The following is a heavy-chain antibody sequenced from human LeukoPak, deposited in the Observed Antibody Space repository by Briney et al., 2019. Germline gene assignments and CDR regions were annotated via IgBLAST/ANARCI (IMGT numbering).Heavy chain of an antibody. D-gene: IGHD2-21*02. CDR3: ARADSDVGSLDY. CDR1: GFTFSSYS. CDR2: ISSSSSYK. V-gene: IGHV3-21*01. J-gene: IGHJ4*02. Sequence: GGSLRLSCAASGFTFSSYSMNWVRQAPGKGLEWVSSISSSSSYKYYADSVKGRFTISRDNAKNSLYLQMNNLRAEDTALYYCARADSDVGSLDYWGQGTLVTVSS.